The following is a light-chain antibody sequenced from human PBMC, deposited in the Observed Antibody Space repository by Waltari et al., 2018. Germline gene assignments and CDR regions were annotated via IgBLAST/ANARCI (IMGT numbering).Light chain of an antibody. V-gene: IGKV3-20*01. J-gene: IGKJ2*01. CDR3: QQYGSSVMYT. CDR1: QTITKRY. CDR2: GAS. Sequence: VLTQSTGTLSLSPGETATLSCRASQTITKRYFAWYQQKPCQAPRLLIYGASSRAAGVPDRFSGSGSGTDFTLTISRLGPEDFAVYFCQQYGSSVMYTFGQGTKLEIK.